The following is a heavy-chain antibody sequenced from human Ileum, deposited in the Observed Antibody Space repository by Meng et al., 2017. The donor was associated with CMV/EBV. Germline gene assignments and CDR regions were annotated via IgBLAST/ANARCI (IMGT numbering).Heavy chain of an antibody. CDR3: ATTTGLRFLY. CDR1: GGSISSGDNY. V-gene: IGHV4-30-4*08. J-gene: IGHJ4*02. Sequence: TCTVSGGSISSGDNYWSWIRQPAGKGLEWIGYIYYSGSTYYNPSLKSRVTISVDTSKNQFSLKLSSVTAADTAVYYCATTTGLRFLYWGQGTLVTVSS. D-gene: IGHD5-12*01. CDR2: IYYSGST.